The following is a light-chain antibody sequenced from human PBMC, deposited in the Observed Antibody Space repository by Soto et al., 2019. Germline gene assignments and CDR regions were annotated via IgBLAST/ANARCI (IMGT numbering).Light chain of an antibody. J-gene: IGKJ5*01. CDR1: QSVSNNY. V-gene: IGKV3-20*01. CDR2: GAS. Sequence: ESVLAQSPGTLSLSPGERATLSCRASQSVSNNYLAWYQQKPGQAPRLLIYGASNRATGIPDRFSGSGSGTDFTLTISRLEPEDFAVYYCQQYGSSPRISFGQGTRLEIK. CDR3: QQYGSSPRIS.